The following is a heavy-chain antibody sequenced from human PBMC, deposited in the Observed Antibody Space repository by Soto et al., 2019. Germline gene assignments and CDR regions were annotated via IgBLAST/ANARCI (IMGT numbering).Heavy chain of an antibody. J-gene: IGHJ5*02. D-gene: IGHD2-15*01. CDR2: INSDGSST. Sequence: GGSLRLSCAASGFTFSSYWMHWVRQAPGKGLVWVSRINSDGSSTSYADSVKGRFTISRDNAKNTLYLQMNSLRAEDTAVYYCARDRYCSGGSCYPPGEGNWFDPWGQGTLVTVSS. CDR1: GFTFSSYW. V-gene: IGHV3-74*01. CDR3: ARDRYCSGGSCYPPGEGNWFDP.